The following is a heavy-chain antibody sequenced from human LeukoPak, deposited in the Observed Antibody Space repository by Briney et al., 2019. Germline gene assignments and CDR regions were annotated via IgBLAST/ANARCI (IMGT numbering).Heavy chain of an antibody. CDR1: GDSISSGTYY. CDR3: ARDGRYSFGLTRNAFDI. CDR2: IHHSGTT. Sequence: TSSETLSLTCNVSGDSISSGTYYWNWIRQRPGKGLEWIGYIHHSGTTFYNPSLKSRVTISVDTSKNQFSLKLSSVTAADTAVYFCARDGRYSFGLTRNAFDIWGQGTVVSVSS. D-gene: IGHD5-18*01. V-gene: IGHV4-31*03. J-gene: IGHJ3*02.